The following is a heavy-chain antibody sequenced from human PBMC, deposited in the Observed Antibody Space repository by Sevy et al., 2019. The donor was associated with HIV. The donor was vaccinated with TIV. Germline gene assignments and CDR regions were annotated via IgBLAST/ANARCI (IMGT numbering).Heavy chain of an antibody. CDR2: IYYTGST. Sequence: SETLSLTCTVSGGSISSYYWSWIRQPPGKGLEWSGYIYYTGSTNYNPSLKSRVTISVDTSKNQFSLKLSSVTAADTAVYYCARGASCGGDCYYYGMDVWGQGTTVTVSS. CDR1: GGSISSYY. D-gene: IGHD2-21*01. J-gene: IGHJ6*02. V-gene: IGHV4-59*01. CDR3: ARGASCGGDCYYYGMDV.